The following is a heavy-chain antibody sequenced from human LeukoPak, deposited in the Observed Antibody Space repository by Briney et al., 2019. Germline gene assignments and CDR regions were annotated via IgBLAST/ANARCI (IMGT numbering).Heavy chain of an antibody. CDR1: GYTFTGYY. CDR3: ARSSPNYYYYGTDV. Sequence: ASVKVSCKASGYTFTGYYMHWVRQAPGQGLEWMGWINPNSGGTNYAQKFQGRVTMTRDTSISTAYMELSRLRSDDTAVYYCARSSPNYYYYGTDVWGQGTTVTVSS. CDR2: INPNSGGT. J-gene: IGHJ6*02. D-gene: IGHD6-13*01. V-gene: IGHV1-2*02.